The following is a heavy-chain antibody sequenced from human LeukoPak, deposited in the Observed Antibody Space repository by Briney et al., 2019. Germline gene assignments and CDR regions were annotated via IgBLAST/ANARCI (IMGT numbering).Heavy chain of an antibody. CDR3: ARGGKLQIDY. CDR1: GYTFTGYY. V-gene: IGHV1-8*03. D-gene: IGHD3-16*01. J-gene: IGHJ4*02. Sequence: ASVKVSCKASGYTFTGYYMHWVRQAPGQGLEWMGWMNPSSGNTGYAQKFQGRVTITRNTSISTAYMELSSLRSEDTAVYYCARGGKLQIDYWGQGTLVTVSS. CDR2: MNPSSGNT.